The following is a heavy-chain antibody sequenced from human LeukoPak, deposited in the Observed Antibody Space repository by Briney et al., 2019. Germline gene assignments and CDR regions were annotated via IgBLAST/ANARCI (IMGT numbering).Heavy chain of an antibody. D-gene: IGHD5-12*01. J-gene: IGHJ4*02. CDR1: GFAFSSYE. V-gene: IGHV3-48*03. CDR3: ARVHRGSYGGYVSCDY. CDR2: ISSSGSTI. Sequence: PGGSLRLSCAASGFAFSSYEMNWVRHAPGKGLEWVSYISSSGSTIYYADSVKGRFTISRDNAKNSLYLQMNSLRAEDTAVYYCARVHRGSYGGYVSCDYWGQGTLVTVSS.